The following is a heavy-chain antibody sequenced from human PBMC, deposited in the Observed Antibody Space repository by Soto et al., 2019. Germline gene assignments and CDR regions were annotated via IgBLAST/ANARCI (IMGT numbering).Heavy chain of an antibody. V-gene: IGHV1-69*12. D-gene: IGHD5-18*01. CDR1: GGTFSSYA. Sequence: QVQLVQSGAEVKKPGSSVKVSCKASGGTFSSYAISWVRQAPGQGLEWMGGIIPIFGTANYAQKFEGRVTITAEESTCTAEMELRSLRAEDAAVYYCARDARNVDTAIVRAYDYYAMDVWCRMITV. J-gene: IGHJ6*04. CDR3: ARDARNVDTAIVRAYDYYAMDV. CDR2: IIPIFGTA.